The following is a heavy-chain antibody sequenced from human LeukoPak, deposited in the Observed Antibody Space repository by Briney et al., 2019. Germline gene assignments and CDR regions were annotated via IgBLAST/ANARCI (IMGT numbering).Heavy chain of an antibody. V-gene: IGHV4-34*01. J-gene: IGHJ4*02. CDR1: GGSFSGYY. Sequence: SETLSLTCAVYGGSFSGYYWSWIRQPPGKGLEWIGSIYYSGSTYYNPSLKSRVTISVDTSKNQFSLKLSSVTAADTAVYYCARELYYYDSSGFDYWGQGTLVTVSS. CDR2: IYYSGST. D-gene: IGHD3-22*01. CDR3: ARELYYYDSSGFDY.